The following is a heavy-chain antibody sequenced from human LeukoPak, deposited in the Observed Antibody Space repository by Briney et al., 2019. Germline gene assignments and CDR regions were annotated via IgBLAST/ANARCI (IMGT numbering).Heavy chain of an antibody. CDR2: LYYSGST. CDR1: GGSISSGDYY. Sequence: ASHPLSLTCTVSGGSISSGDYYWSWIRQPPGKGLVWIGYLYYSGSTNYNPSLKSRVPISVDTSKNQFSLKLSSVTAADTAVYYCARLTYDYVWGSPLGPEDYWGQGTLVSVSS. D-gene: IGHD3-16*01. V-gene: IGHV4-61*08. J-gene: IGHJ4*02. CDR3: ARLTYDYVWGSPLGPEDY.